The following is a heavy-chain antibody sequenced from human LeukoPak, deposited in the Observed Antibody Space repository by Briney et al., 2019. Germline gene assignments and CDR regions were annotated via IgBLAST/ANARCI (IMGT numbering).Heavy chain of an antibody. CDR2: IKEDGSEK. V-gene: IGHV3-7*03. J-gene: IGHJ6*02. Sequence: GGSLRLSCAATGFTFSSYWMTWVRQAPGKGLEWVANIKEDGSEKYYVDSVKGRITISRDNAKNSLHLQMNSLRAEDTAVYYCARAGYSSGWYRGKYYYYGMDVWGQGTTVTVSS. CDR3: ARAGYSSGWYRGKYYYYGMDV. D-gene: IGHD6-19*01. CDR1: GFTFSSYW.